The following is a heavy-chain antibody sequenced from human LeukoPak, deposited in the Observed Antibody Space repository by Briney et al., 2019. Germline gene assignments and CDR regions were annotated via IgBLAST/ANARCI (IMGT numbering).Heavy chain of an antibody. J-gene: IGHJ4*02. CDR1: GFTFTSYA. CDR2: ISGSGGST. V-gene: IGHV3-23*01. D-gene: IGHD6-13*01. CDR3: AKERIEAAGTDY. Sequence: GGSLRLSCAASGFTFTSYAMSWVRQAPGKGLEWVSVISGSGGSTYYADSVKGRFTISRDNSKNTLYLQMNSLRAEDTAIYYCAKERIEAAGTDYWGQGTLFTVSS.